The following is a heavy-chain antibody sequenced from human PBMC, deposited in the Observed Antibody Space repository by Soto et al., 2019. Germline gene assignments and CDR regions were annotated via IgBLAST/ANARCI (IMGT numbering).Heavy chain of an antibody. CDR2: ISYDGSNK. V-gene: IGHV3-30*18. J-gene: IGHJ4*02. D-gene: IGHD3-3*01. CDR1: GFTFSSYG. CDR3: AKAYYDFWSGYGGPGPFDY. Sequence: GGSLRLSCAASGFTFSSYGMHWVRQAPGKGLEWVAVISYDGSNKYYPDSVKGRFTISRDNSKNTLYLQRNSLRAEDTAVYYCAKAYYDFWSGYGGPGPFDYWGQGTLVTVSS.